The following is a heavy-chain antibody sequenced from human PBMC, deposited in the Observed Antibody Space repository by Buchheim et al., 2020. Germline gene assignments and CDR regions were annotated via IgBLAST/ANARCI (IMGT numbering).Heavy chain of an antibody. V-gene: IGHV3-30*18. CDR2: ISYDGSNK. Sequence: QVQLVEPGGGVVQPGRSLRLSCAASGFTFSSYGMHWVRQAPGKGLEWVAVISYDGSNKYYADSVKGRFTISRDNSKNTLYLQMNSLRAEDTAVYYCAKGEVVYSSGWDFDYWGQGTL. CDR3: AKGEVVYSSGWDFDY. CDR1: GFTFSSYG. J-gene: IGHJ4*02. D-gene: IGHD6-19*01.